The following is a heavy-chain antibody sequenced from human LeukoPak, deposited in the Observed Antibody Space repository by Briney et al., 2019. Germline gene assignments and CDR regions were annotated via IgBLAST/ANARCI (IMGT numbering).Heavy chain of an antibody. CDR3: VRDGEGAAISVNYWFDP. CDR1: GGTFNSYA. J-gene: IGHJ5*02. V-gene: IGHV1-8*02. D-gene: IGHD2-2*02. Sequence: ASVKVSCKASGGTFNSYAISWVRQAPGQGLEWMGWMNPNNGNTGYAQKFQGRVTMTRDTSISTAYMELRGLRSEDTAVYYCVRDGEGAAISVNYWFDPWGQGTLVTVSS. CDR2: MNPNNGNT.